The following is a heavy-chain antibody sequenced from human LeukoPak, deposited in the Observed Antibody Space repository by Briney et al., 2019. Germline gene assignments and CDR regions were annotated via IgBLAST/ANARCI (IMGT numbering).Heavy chain of an antibody. CDR1: GYTFTSYG. D-gene: IGHD3-22*01. CDR2: ISAYNGNT. Sequence: GASVKVSCKASGYTFTSYGISWVRQTPGQGLQWMGWISAYNGNTNYAQKLQGRVTMTTDTSTSTAYMELRSLRSDDTAVYYCARELKDDSLYYFDYWGQGTLVTVSS. CDR3: ARELKDDSLYYFDY. V-gene: IGHV1-18*01. J-gene: IGHJ4*02.